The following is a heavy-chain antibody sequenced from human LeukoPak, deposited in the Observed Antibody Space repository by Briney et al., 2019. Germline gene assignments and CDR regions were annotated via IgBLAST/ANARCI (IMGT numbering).Heavy chain of an antibody. CDR1: GDSFTSYW. V-gene: IGHV5-51*01. D-gene: IGHD6-13*01. J-gene: IGHJ4*02. CDR2: IYPGDSDT. CDR3: ARHRAAAEGGALDY. Sequence: GESLKISCKGSGDSFTSYWIGWVRQMPGKGLEWMGIIYPGDSDTRYSPSFQGQVTISADKSISAAYLQWSSLKASDNAIYYCARHRAAAEGGALDYWGQGTLVTVSS.